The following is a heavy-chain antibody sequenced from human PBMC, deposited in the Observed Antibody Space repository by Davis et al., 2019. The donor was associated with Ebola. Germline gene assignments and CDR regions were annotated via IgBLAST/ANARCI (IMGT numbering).Heavy chain of an antibody. CDR3: ARVHNFGGSGWFGMESFDY. Sequence: SVKVSCKASGGTFSSYAISWVRQAPGQGLEWMGRIIPILGIANYAQKFQGRVTITADKSTSTAYMELSSLRSEDTAVYYCARVHNFGGSGWFGMESFDYWGQGTLVTVSS. J-gene: IGHJ4*02. CDR1: GGTFSSYA. CDR2: IIPILGIA. V-gene: IGHV1-69*04. D-gene: IGHD6-19*01.